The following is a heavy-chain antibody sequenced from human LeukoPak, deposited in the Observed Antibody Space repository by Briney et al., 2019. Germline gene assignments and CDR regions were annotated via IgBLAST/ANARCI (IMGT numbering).Heavy chain of an antibody. CDR1: GYSFTSYW. V-gene: IGHV5-51*01. D-gene: IGHD3-22*01. Sequence: GESLKISCKGSGYSFTSYWIGWERQMPGKGLEWMGIIYPGDSDTRYSPSFQGQVTISADKSISTAYLQWSSLKASDTAMYYCARQDLYYDSSGYYYEYWGQGTLVTVSS. CDR2: IYPGDSDT. J-gene: IGHJ4*02. CDR3: ARQDLYYDSSGYYYEY.